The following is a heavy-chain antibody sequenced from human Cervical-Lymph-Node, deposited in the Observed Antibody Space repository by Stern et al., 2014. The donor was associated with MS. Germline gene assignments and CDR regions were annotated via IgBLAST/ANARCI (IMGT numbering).Heavy chain of an antibody. CDR2: VSYHGSVK. J-gene: IGHJ4*02. CDR1: GFTFSSYG. D-gene: IGHD3-3*01. CDR3: AKDLYRFVDPSVPNPMNY. V-gene: IGHV3-30*18. Sequence: VQLVESGGGVVQPGRSLRLSCAASGFTFSSYGMHWVRQAPGKGLEWAAVVSYHGSVKYYADSVKGRFNISRDNSKNTLYLQMNSLRGDDTAVYFCAKDLYRFVDPSVPNPMNYWGQGTLVTVSS.